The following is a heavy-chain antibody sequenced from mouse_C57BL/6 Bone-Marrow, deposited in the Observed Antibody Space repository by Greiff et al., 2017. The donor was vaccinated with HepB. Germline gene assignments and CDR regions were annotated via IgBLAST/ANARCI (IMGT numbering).Heavy chain of an antibody. CDR3: ARANGSILDY. CDR2: ISDGGSYT. D-gene: IGHD1-1*01. V-gene: IGHV5-4*01. CDR1: GFTFSSYA. Sequence: EVHLVESGGGLVKPGGSLKLSCAASGFTFSSYAMSWVRQTPEKRLEWVATISDGGSYTYYPDNVKGRFTISRDNAKNNLYLQMSHLKSEDTAMYYCARANGSILDYWGQGTTLTVSS. J-gene: IGHJ2*01.